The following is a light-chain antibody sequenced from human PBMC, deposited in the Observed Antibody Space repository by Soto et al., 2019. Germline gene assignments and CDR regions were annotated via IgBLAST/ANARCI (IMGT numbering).Light chain of an antibody. Sequence: DIQITQSPSTLSASVGYRVTITFRASQSISGWLAWYQQKPGKAPKLLIYDVSSLESGVPSRFSGSGSGTEFTLAISSLQPDDFATYYCQQYNSYPFTFGQGTKVDIK. V-gene: IGKV1-5*01. CDR3: QQYNSYPFT. J-gene: IGKJ1*01. CDR2: DVS. CDR1: QSISGW.